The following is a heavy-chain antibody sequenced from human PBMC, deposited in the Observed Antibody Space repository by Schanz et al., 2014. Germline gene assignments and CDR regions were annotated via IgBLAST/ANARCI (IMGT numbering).Heavy chain of an antibody. CDR2: IWNNGVTK. CDR1: GFIFSNYG. V-gene: IGHV3-33*08. Sequence: QEQLVESGGGLVKPGGSLRLSCAASGFIFSNYGMHWVRQAPGKGLEWVAVIWNNGVTKYYADSVRGRFTISRDRFQNTLYLRMSSLRAEDTAVYYCARPRFDYGEVDYWGQGTLVTVSS. J-gene: IGHJ4*02. CDR3: ARPRFDYGEVDY. D-gene: IGHD4-17*01.